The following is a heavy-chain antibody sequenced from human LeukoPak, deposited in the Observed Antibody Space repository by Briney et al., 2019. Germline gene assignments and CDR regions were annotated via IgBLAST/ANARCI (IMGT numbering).Heavy chain of an antibody. J-gene: IGHJ5*02. Sequence: PGGSLRLSCAASGFTFSSYSMNWVRQAPGKGLGWVSSISSSSSYIYYADSVKGRFTISRDNAKNSLYLQMNSLRAEDTAVYYCARDGWHLTFGPWGQGTLVTVSS. CDR1: GFTFSSYS. D-gene: IGHD5-24*01. V-gene: IGHV3-21*01. CDR3: ARDGWHLTFGP. CDR2: ISSSSSYI.